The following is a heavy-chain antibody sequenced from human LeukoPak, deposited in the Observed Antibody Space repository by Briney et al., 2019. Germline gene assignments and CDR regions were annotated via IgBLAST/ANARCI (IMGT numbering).Heavy chain of an antibody. CDR2: INSDGSST. CDR3: ARLVAARLYYYYYYYMDV. D-gene: IGHD6-6*01. CDR1: GFTFSSYW. Sequence: GGSLRPSCAASGFTFSSYWMHWVRQAPGKGLVWVSRINSDGSSTSYADSVKGRFTISRDNAKNTLYLQMNSLRAEDTAVYYCARLVAARLYYYYYYYMDVWGKGTTVTVSS. J-gene: IGHJ6*03. V-gene: IGHV3-74*01.